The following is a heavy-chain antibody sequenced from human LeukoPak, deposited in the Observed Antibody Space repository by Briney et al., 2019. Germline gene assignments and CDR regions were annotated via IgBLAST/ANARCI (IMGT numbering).Heavy chain of an antibody. CDR1: GFTFSSYE. J-gene: IGHJ4*02. CDR2: ISSSGSTI. CDR3: AKGYYGSGSYGWFDY. V-gene: IGHV3-48*03. Sequence: PGGSLRLSCAASGFTFSSYEMNWVRQAPGKGLEWVSYISSSGSTIYYADSVKGRFTISRDNAKNSLYLQMNSLRAEDTAVYSCAKGYYGSGSYGWFDYWGQGTLVTVSS. D-gene: IGHD3-10*01.